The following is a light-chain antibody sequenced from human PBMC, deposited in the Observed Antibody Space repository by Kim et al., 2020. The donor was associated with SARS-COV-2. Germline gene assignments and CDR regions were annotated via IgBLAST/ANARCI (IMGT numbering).Light chain of an antibody. CDR1: STNIGSNH. V-gene: IGLV1-47*01. J-gene: IGLJ3*02. Sequence: ELTQPPLASGTPGQRVTISCSGSSTNIGSNHVYWYQQLPGTAPKLLLYRNNQRPSGVPDRVSSSKSGTSASLAISGLRSEAEADYYCAAWDGSLSGWVFGGGTQLTVL. CDR2: RNN. CDR3: AAWDGSLSGWV.